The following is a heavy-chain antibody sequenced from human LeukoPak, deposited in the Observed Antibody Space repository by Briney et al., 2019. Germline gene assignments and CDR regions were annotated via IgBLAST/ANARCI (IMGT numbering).Heavy chain of an antibody. CDR3: AKAHLLDWLLPFDY. J-gene: IGHJ4*02. CDR1: EFTFSSYA. CDR2: VSYDGSDK. D-gene: IGHD3/OR15-3a*01. Sequence: GRSLRLSCAASEFTFSSYAMHWVRQAPGKGLEWVALVSYDGSDKYYADSVKGRFTISRDNSKNTLYLQMNSLRGEDAAVYYCAKAHLLDWLLPFDYWGQGTLVTVSS. V-gene: IGHV3-30*18.